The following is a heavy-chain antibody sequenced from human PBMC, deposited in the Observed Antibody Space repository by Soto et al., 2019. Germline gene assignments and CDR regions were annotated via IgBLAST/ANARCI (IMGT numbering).Heavy chain of an antibody. D-gene: IGHD6-13*01. CDR3: ARGPPRSSSWYWYFDL. CDR2: IIPIFGTA. Sequence: QVQLVQSGAEVKKPGSSVKVSCKASGGTFSSYAISWVRQAPGQGLEWMGGIIPIFGTANYAQKFQGRVTITADESTSTAYVVLSSLRSEDTAVYYCARGPPRSSSWYWYFDLWGRGTLVSVSS. J-gene: IGHJ2*01. CDR1: GGTFSSYA. V-gene: IGHV1-69*01.